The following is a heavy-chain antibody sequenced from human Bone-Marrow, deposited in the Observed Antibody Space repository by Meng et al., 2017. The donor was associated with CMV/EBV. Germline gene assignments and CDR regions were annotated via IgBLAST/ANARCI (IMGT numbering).Heavy chain of an antibody. CDR3: AAGYTSAWTPPGY. D-gene: IGHD6-19*01. V-gene: IGHV3-11*01. CDR2: ISSSGSTI. J-gene: IGHJ4*02. CDR1: GFTFSDYY. Sequence: SLKLSCAASGFTFSDYYMSWIRQAPGKGLEWVSYISSSGSTIYYADSVKGRFTISRDNAKNSLYLQMNNLRAEDTAVYYCAAGYTSAWTPPGYWGQGTLVTVSS.